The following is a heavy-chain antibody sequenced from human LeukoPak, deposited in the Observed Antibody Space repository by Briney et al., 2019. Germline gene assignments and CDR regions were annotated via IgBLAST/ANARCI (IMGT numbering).Heavy chain of an antibody. D-gene: IGHD5-18*01. CDR2: INHSGST. Sequence: PSETLSLTCAVYGGSFSGYYWSWIRQPPGKGLEWIGEINHSGSTNYNPSLKSRVTISVDTSKNQFSLKLSSVTAADTAGYYCARGDTTVYYFDYWGQGTRVTVSS. CDR1: GGSFSGYY. V-gene: IGHV4-34*01. J-gene: IGHJ4*02. CDR3: ARGDTTVYYFDY.